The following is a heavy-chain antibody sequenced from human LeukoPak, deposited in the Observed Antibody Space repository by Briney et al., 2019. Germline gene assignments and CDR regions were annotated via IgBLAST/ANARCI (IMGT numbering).Heavy chain of an antibody. CDR3: ARDEYYYYGMDV. CDR1: GFTFSSYW. Sequence: GGSLRLSCAASGFTFSSYWMNWARQAPGKGLEWVAVIWYDGSNKYYADSVKGRFTISRDNSKNALYLQMNSLRAEDTAVYYCARDEYYYYGMDVWGQGTTVTVSS. CDR2: IWYDGSNK. J-gene: IGHJ6*02. V-gene: IGHV3-33*08.